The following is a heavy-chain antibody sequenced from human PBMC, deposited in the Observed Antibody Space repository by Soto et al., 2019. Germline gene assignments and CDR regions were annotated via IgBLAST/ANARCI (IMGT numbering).Heavy chain of an antibody. CDR1: GYTFTNYD. CDR2: MDPNSGNT. CDR3: ARGRGWRDY. Sequence: QVQLVQSGAEVKKPGASVKVSCKASGYTFTNYDINWVRQAPGQGLEWMGWMDPNSGNTDYAQKFQGRVTIPRNTSISTAYLELSSLSSEDTAVYYCARGRGWRDYWGQGTLVTVSS. V-gene: IGHV1-8*01. J-gene: IGHJ4*02. D-gene: IGHD6-19*01.